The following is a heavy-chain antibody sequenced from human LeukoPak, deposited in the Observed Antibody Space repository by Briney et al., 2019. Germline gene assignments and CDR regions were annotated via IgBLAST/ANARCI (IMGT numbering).Heavy chain of an antibody. CDR2: IYYSGST. J-gene: IGHJ4*02. V-gene: IGHV4-39*01. D-gene: IGHD3-3*01. CDR3: ASGGPIFGAD. CDR1: GGSISSSSYY. Sequence: PSETLSLTCTVSGGSISSSSYYWGWIRQPPGKGLEWIGSIYYSGSTYYNPSLKSRVTISVDTSKNQFSLKLSSVTAADTAVYYCASGGPIFGADWGQGTLVTVSS.